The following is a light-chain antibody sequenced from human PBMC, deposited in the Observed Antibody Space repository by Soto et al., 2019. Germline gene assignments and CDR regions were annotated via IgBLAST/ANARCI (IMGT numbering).Light chain of an antibody. V-gene: IGLV2-14*03. Sequence: ALTQPASVSGSPGQSITISCTGTSSDVGGYNYVSWYQHHPGKAPKLMIYAVNNRPSGVSDRFSGSKSGNTASLTISGLQAEDEADYYCYSYTSTTAYVFGAGTKLTVL. CDR2: AVN. CDR3: YSYTSTTAYV. CDR1: SSDVGGYNY. J-gene: IGLJ1*01.